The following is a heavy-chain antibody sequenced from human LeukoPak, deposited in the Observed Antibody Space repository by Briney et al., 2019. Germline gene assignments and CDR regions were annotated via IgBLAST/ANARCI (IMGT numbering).Heavy chain of an antibody. V-gene: IGHV3-30-3*01. J-gene: IGHJ4*02. CDR2: ISYDGSNK. CDR1: GFTFSSYA. D-gene: IGHD4-17*01. CDR3: ARDETVTTWFDY. Sequence: GGSLRLFCAASGFTFSSYAMHWVRQAPGKGLEWVAVISYDGSNKYYADSVKGRFTISRDNSKNTLYLQMNSLRAEDTAVYYCARDETVTTWFDYWGQGTLVTVSS.